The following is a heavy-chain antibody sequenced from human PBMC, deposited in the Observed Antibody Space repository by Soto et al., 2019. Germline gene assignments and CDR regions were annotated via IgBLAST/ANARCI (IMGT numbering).Heavy chain of an antibody. V-gene: IGHV4-59*01. Sequence: PSETLSLTCTVSGGSISSYYWSWIRQPPGKGLEWIGYIHSSGSTNYNPSLTSRVSMSVDTSKNQFSLKLTSVTAADTAVYYCARQEHTGGYFCPFDYWGQGALVTVSS. CDR1: GGSISSYY. J-gene: IGHJ4*02. CDR3: ARQEHTGGYFCPFDY. D-gene: IGHD2-8*02. CDR2: IHSSGST.